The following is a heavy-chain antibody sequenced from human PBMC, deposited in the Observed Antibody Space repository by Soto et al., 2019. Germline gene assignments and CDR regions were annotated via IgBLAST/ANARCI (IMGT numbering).Heavy chain of an antibody. CDR1: GFTLSSYW. V-gene: IGHV3-74*01. D-gene: IGHD3-10*01. J-gene: IGHJ3*02. CDR2: INSDGSST. Sequence: GGSLRLSCAASGFTLSSYWMHWVRQAPGKGLVWVSRINSDGSSTSYADSVKGRFTISRDNAKNTLYLQMNSLRGEDTAVYYCARGGAGAAFDIWGPGTMVTVSS. CDR3: ARGGAGAAFDI.